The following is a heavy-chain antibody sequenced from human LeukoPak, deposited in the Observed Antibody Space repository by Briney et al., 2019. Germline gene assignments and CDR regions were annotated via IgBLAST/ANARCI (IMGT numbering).Heavy chain of an antibody. CDR3: ARDGYNFC. V-gene: IGHV3-7*01. CDR2: INQDGGGR. J-gene: IGHJ4*02. CDR1: GFTFTSYW. D-gene: IGHD5-24*01. Sequence: PGGSLRLSCAASGFTFTSYWMTWVRQAPGKGLEWVANINQDGGGRYYVDSVKGRFTISRDNAKNSVHLQMNSLRAEDAAVYYCARDGYNFCWGQGTLVTVSS.